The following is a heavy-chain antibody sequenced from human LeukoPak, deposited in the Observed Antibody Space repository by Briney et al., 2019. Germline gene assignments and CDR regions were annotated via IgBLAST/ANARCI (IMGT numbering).Heavy chain of an antibody. J-gene: IGHJ5*02. V-gene: IGHV1-69*06. CDR3: ARDNSVGDVAWWFDP. CDR2: IIPIFGTT. CDR1: GGTFSSYA. Sequence: GASVKVSCKASGGTFSSYAISWVRQAPGQGLEWMGGIIPIFGTTNYAQKFQDRVTITADKSTSTAYMELSSLRSEDTAVYYCARDNSVGDVAWWFDPWGQGTLVTVSS. D-gene: IGHD1-26*01.